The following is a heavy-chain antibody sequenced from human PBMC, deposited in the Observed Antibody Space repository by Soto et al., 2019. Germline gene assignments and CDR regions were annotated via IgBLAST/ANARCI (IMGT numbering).Heavy chain of an antibody. Sequence: PSETLSLTCTVSGGSISSGGYYWSWIRQHPGKGLEWIGYIYYSGSTYYNPSLKSRVTISVDTSKNQFSLKLSSVTAADTAVYYCARGGVGQLVAGVDYWGQGTLVTVSS. V-gene: IGHV4-31*03. CDR3: ARGGVGQLVAGVDY. CDR1: GGSISSGGYY. J-gene: IGHJ4*02. CDR2: IYYSGST. D-gene: IGHD6-6*01.